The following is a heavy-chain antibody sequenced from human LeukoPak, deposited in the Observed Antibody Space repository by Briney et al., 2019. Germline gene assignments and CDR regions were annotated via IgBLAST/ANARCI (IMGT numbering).Heavy chain of an antibody. CDR2: ISYDGSNK. CDR1: GFTFSSYG. Sequence: GGSLRLSCAASGFTFSSYGMHWVRQAPGKGLEWVAVISYDGSNKYYADSVKGRFTISRDNSKNTLYLQMNSLRAEDTAVYYCAKDLMLTGSGNPDYWGQGTLVTVSS. J-gene: IGHJ4*02. CDR3: AKDLMLTGSGNPDY. D-gene: IGHD3-16*01. V-gene: IGHV3-30*18.